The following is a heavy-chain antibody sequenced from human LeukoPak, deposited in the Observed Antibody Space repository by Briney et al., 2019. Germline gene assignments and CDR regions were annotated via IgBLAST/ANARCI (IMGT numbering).Heavy chain of an antibody. CDR3: ARAIPYSYGYNFDY. Sequence: GASVKVSCKASGYTFTGHYMHWVRQAPGQGLEWMGWINPNSGGTNYAQKFQGRVTMTRDTSISTAYMELSRLRSDDTAVYYCARAIPYSYGYNFDYWGQGTLVTVSS. J-gene: IGHJ4*02. CDR1: GYTFTGHY. V-gene: IGHV1-2*02. D-gene: IGHD5-18*01. CDR2: INPNSGGT.